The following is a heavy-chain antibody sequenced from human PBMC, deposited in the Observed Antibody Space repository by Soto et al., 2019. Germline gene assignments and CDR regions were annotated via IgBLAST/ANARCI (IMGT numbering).Heavy chain of an antibody. D-gene: IGHD1-26*01. CDR3: ARGRGTPGV. CDR1: GGSFSGYY. J-gene: IGHJ4*02. CDR2: IKHSGST. V-gene: IGHV4-34*01. Sequence: QVPLQQWGAGLLKPSETLSLTCAVYGGSFSGYYWSWIRQPPGKGLEWIGEIKHSGSTNYNPSLNSRVIISVDTSNNHFALKLSSVTAADTAVYYCARGRGTPGVWGQGTLVTVSS.